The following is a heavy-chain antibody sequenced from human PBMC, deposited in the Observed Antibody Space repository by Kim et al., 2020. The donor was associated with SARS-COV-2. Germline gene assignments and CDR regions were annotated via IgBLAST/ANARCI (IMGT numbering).Heavy chain of an antibody. Sequence: ASVKVSCKASGYTFSGHYLHWVRQAPGQGLEWMGRIEPNSGVTNYAQKFQARVTMTRDTSITTAYMELSSLTSDDTAVYFCTREDPRWFDPWGQGTLVTVSS. CDR1: GYTFSGHY. CDR2: IEPNSGVT. J-gene: IGHJ5*02. CDR3: TREDPRWFDP. V-gene: IGHV1-2*06.